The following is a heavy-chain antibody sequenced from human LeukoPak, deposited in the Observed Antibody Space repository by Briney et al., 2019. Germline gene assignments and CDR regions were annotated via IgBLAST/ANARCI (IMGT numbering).Heavy chain of an antibody. J-gene: IGHJ5*02. CDR3: ARVPVNIWENWFDP. CDR1: GGSISSTNYY. V-gene: IGHV4-39*07. Sequence: SETLSLTCTVSGGSISSTNYYWGWIRQPPGKGLEWIGSIYYSGSTYYNPSLKSRVTISVDTSKNQFSLKLNSVTAADTAVYYCARVPVNIWENWFDPWGQGTLVTVSS. D-gene: IGHD1-26*01. CDR2: IYYSGST.